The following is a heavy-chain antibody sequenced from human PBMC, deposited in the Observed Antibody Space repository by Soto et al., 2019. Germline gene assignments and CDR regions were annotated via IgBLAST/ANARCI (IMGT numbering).Heavy chain of an antibody. D-gene: IGHD3-16*02. CDR1: GGTFSSYT. CDR3: ARGVDYIWGSYRPYFDY. V-gene: IGHV1-69*02. CDR2: IIPILGIE. Sequence: QVQLVQSGAEVKKPGSSVKVSCKASGGTFSSYTISWVRQAPGQGLEWMGRIIPILGIENYAQKSQGRVTITADKSTSTAYMELSSLRSEDTAVYYCARGVDYIWGSYRPYFDYWGQGTLVTVSS. J-gene: IGHJ4*02.